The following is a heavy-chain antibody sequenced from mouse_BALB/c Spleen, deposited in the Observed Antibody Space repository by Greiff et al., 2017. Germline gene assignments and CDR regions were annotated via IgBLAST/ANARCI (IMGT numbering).Heavy chain of an antibody. CDR3: ARERFAY. J-gene: IGHJ3*01. V-gene: IGHV5-4*02. CDR2: ISDGGSYT. Sequence: EVQVVESGGGLVKPGGSLKLSCAASGFTFSDYYMYWVRQTPEKRLEWVATISDGGSYTYYPDSVKGRFTISRDNAKNNLYLQMSSLKSEDTAMYYCARERFAYWGQGTLVTVS. CDR1: GFTFSDYY.